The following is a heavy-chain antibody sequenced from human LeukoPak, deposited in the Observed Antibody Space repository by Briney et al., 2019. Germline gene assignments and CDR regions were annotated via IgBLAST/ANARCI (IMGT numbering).Heavy chain of an antibody. CDR2: ISGSGGST. D-gene: IGHD3-22*01. CDR3: AKDKSPHYYDSSGYLY. Sequence: PSETLSLTCTVSGGSISSYYWSWIRQPPGKGLEWVSAISGSGGSTYYADSVKGRFTISRDNSKNTLYLQMNSLRAEDTAVYYCAKDKSPHYYDSSGYLYWGQGTLVTVSS. J-gene: IGHJ4*02. V-gene: IGHV3-23*01. CDR1: GGSISSYY.